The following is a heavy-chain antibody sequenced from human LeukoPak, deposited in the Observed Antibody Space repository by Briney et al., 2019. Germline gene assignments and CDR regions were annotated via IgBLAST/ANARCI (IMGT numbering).Heavy chain of an antibody. D-gene: IGHD6-19*01. Sequence: GGSLSLSCAISGFTFSDHFLDWVRQAPGKGLEWVGRSRNKAKSYTTEYAASVKGRFTISRDDSKNSLYLQMDSLKTEDTAVYYCVRVGSVAGSDYLDYWGQGSLVTVSS. V-gene: IGHV3-72*01. CDR3: VRVGSVAGSDYLDY. J-gene: IGHJ4*02. CDR1: GFTFSDHF. CDR2: SRNKAKSYTT.